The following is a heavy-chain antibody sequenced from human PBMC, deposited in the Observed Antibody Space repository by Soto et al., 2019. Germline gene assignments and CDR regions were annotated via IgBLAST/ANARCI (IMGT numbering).Heavy chain of an antibody. J-gene: IGHJ6*02. CDR2: IHSSGTF. V-gene: IGHV4-4*07. Sequence: TLSLTCTVSGASISNAYWSWIRQAAGKRLEWIGRIHSSGTFNYNPSLKSRVSISRDMSKNQISLKLSSVTAADTAVYYCARDNIVSKGYGMDVWGQGTTVTVSS. CDR1: GASISNAY. D-gene: IGHD5-12*01. CDR3: ARDNIVSKGYGMDV.